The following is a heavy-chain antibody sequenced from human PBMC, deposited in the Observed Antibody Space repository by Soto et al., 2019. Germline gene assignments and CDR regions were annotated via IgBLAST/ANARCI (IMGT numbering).Heavy chain of an antibody. CDR1: GFTFSDYY. V-gene: IGHV3-11*01. CDR3: ARATVQLWFLYYFDY. Sequence: QVQLVESGGGLVKPGGSLRLSCAASGFTFSDYYISWIRQAPGKGLAWVSYISSSGSTTFYAESVKGRFTISRDNAKNSMYLQMNSLTDEDTAVYYCARATVQLWFLYYFDYWGQGTLVTVSS. D-gene: IGHD5-18*01. J-gene: IGHJ4*02. CDR2: ISSSGSTT.